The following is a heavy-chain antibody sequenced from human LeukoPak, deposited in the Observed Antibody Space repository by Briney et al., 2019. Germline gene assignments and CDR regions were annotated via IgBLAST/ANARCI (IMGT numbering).Heavy chain of an antibody. CDR3: AREIDYAFDI. V-gene: IGHV1-46*01. CDR1: GYTFTSYY. Sequence: ASVKVSCKASGYTFTSYYMHWVRQAPGQGLEWMGIINPSGGSTSYAQKFQGRVTMTRDTSISTAYMELSRLRSDDTAVYYCAREIDYAFDIWGQGTMVTVSS. CDR2: INPSGGST. J-gene: IGHJ3*02. D-gene: IGHD3-9*01.